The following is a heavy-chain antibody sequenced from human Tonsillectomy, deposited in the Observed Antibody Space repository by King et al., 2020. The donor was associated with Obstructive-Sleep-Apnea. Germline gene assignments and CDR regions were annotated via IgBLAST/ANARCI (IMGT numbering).Heavy chain of an antibody. CDR2: INHSGST. J-gene: IGHJ4*02. D-gene: IGHD3-10*01. CDR1: GGVFSGYY. Sequence: VQLQQWGAGLLKPSETLSLTCAVYGGVFSGYYWSWIRQPPGKGLGWVGEINHSGSTNYNPSLKSRVTISVDTSKNQFSLKVSSVTAADTAVYYCARSSYGSGSSSFDYWGQGTLVTVSP. CDR3: ARSSYGSGSSSFDY. V-gene: IGHV4-34*01.